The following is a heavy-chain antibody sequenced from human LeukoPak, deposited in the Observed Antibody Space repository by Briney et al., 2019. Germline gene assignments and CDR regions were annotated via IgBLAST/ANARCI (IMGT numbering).Heavy chain of an antibody. Sequence: RSLRLSCAASGFTFSTYGMHWVRQAPGKGLEWMALLSYDGSNKYYADSVKGRFTISRDNSKNTVYLQMNSLRAEDTAVYYCAKGGYCSSSSCYQGVFDIWGQGTMVTVSS. CDR2: LSYDGSNK. CDR1: GFTFSTYG. J-gene: IGHJ3*02. CDR3: AKGGYCSSSSCYQGVFDI. V-gene: IGHV3-30*18. D-gene: IGHD2-2*03.